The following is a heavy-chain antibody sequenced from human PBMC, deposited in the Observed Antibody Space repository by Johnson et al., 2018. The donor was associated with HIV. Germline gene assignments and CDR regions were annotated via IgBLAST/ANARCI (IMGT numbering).Heavy chain of an antibody. CDR3: AKISSVTVLSVPSNAFDV. CDR1: GFTFDDYG. Sequence: VQLVESGGGVVRPGGSLRLSCAASGFTFDDYGMSWVRQAPGKGLEWVSCIGWNSGSIGYADSVKGRFTISRDNSKNTLYLQMNSLRAGDTAVYYCAKISSVTVLSVPSNAFDVWGQGTMVTVSS. V-gene: IGHV3-20*04. J-gene: IGHJ3*01. D-gene: IGHD4-11*01. CDR2: IGWNSGSI.